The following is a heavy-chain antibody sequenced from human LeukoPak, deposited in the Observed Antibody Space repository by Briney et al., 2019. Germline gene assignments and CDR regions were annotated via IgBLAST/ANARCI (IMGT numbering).Heavy chain of an antibody. J-gene: IGHJ6*03. CDR3: ARSSGLSVQPGNYYYYYMDV. V-gene: IGHV4-4*07. Sequence: SETLSLTCTVSGGSISSYYWSWLRQPAGKGLEWIGRVYTSGSTKYNPSLKNRVTISVDKSKKKFSLKLSSVTAADTAVYYCARSSGLSVQPGNYYYYYMDVLGKGTTVTVSS. CDR2: VYTSGST. D-gene: IGHD6-19*01. CDR1: GGSISSYY.